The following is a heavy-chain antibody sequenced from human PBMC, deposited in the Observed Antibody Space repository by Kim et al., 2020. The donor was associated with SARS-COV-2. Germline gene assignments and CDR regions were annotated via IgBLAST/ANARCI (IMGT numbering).Heavy chain of an antibody. V-gene: IGHV3-15*01. J-gene: IGHJ4*02. Sequence: GGSLRLSCAASGFTFSNAWMSWVRQAPGKGLEWVGRIKSKTDGGTTDYAAPGKGRFTISRDDSKNTLYLQMNSLKTEDTAVYYCTTDSMIVVVITMDYWGQGTLVTVSS. D-gene: IGHD3-22*01. CDR1: GFTFSNAW. CDR3: TTDSMIVVVITMDY. CDR2: IKSKTDGGTT.